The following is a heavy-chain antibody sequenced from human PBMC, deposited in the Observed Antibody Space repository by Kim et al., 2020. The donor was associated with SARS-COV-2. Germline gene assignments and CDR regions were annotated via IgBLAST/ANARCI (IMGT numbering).Heavy chain of an antibody. CDR2: ISSSGSTI. CDR1: GFTFSSYE. CDR3: AREGRRITMLDDAFDI. V-gene: IGHV3-48*03. J-gene: IGHJ3*02. D-gene: IGHD3-22*01. Sequence: GGSLRLSCAASGFTFSSYEMNWVRQAPGKGLEWVSYISSSGSTIYYADSVKGRFTISRDNAKNSLYLQMNSLRAEDTAVYYCAREGRRITMLDDAFDIWGQGTMVTVSS.